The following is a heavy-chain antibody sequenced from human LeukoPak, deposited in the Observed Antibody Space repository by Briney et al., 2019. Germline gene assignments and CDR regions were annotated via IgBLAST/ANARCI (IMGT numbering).Heavy chain of an antibody. V-gene: IGHV4-59*01. Sequence: SETLSLTCTVSGGSIGSSYWSWIRQPPGKGLEWIGYISNSGSTTYSPSLKSRLTISVHMSKNQFSLDLRSVTTADTAVYYCARAQYDGLSTGYTGGFYYMDVWGKGTTVSVSS. CDR2: ISNSGST. CDR3: ARAQYDGLSTGYTGGFYYMDV. J-gene: IGHJ6*03. CDR1: GGSIGSSY. D-gene: IGHD3-3*01.